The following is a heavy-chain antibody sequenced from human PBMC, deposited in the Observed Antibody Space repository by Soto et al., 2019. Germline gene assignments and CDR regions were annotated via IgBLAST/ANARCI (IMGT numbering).Heavy chain of an antibody. D-gene: IGHD4-17*01. V-gene: IGHV1-8*01. CDR2: MNPNSGNT. CDR3: ARGLFMSVTTTDHDAFDI. J-gene: IGHJ3*02. Sequence: ASVKVSCKASGYTFTSYDTNWVRQATGQGLEWMGWMNPNSGNTGYAQKFQGRVTMTRNTSISTAYMELSSLRSEDTAVYYCARGLFMSVTTTDHDAFDIWGQGTMVTVSS. CDR1: GYTFTSYD.